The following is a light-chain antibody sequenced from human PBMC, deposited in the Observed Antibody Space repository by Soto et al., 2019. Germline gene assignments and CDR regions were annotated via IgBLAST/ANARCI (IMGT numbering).Light chain of an antibody. J-gene: IGKJ4*01. Sequence: DIVMTQSPLSLPVTPGEPASISCRSSQSLLHSNGYNYLDWYLQKPGQSPQLLIYLGSNRASGGPDRFSGRGSDTDFTLKISRVEAEDVGVYYCMQALQTLLTFGGGTKVEIK. CDR1: QSLLHSNGYNY. CDR3: MQALQTLLT. CDR2: LGS. V-gene: IGKV2-28*01.